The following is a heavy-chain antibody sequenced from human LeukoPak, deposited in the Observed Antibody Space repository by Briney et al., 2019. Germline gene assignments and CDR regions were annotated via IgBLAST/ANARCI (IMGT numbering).Heavy chain of an antibody. CDR2: FDPEDGET. Sequence: ASVRVSCKVSGYTLTELSMHWVRQAPGKGLGWMGGFDPEDGETIYAQKFQGRVTMTEDTSTDTAYMELSSLRSEDTAVYYCATVSGLDLKAFDAFDIWGQGTMVTVSS. CDR3: ATVSGLDLKAFDAFDI. J-gene: IGHJ3*02. D-gene: IGHD6-19*01. V-gene: IGHV1-24*01. CDR1: GYTLTELS.